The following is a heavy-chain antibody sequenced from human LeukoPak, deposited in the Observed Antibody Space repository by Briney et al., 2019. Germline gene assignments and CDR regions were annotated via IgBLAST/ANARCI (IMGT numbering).Heavy chain of an antibody. CDR2: IIPIFGTA. D-gene: IGHD5-18*01. CDR3: ARVLGYTLGAFDY. CDR1: GGTFSSYA. V-gene: IGHV1-69*13. Sequence: SVKVSCKASGGTFSSYAISWVRQAPGQGLEWKGGIIPIFGTANYAQKFQGRVTITADESTSTAYMELSSLRSEDTAVYYCARVLGYTLGAFDYWGQGTLVTVSS. J-gene: IGHJ4*02.